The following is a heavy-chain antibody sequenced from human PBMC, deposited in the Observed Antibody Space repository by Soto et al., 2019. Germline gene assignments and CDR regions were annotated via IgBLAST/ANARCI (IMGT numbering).Heavy chain of an antibody. CDR3: ERDRRSIAAPGGGIDV. J-gene: IGHJ6*02. CDR2: ITADNGNT. CDR1: GYIFTSYR. V-gene: IGHV1-18*01. Sequence: QVRLVQSGAEVKKPGASVKVSCKSSGYIFTSYRINWVRQAPGQGPEGLGWITADNGNTDYPQKLQGRVTMTTDTSTSTAYLELRSLPSDDTAVYYCERDRRSIAAPGGGIDVWGQGTTVTVTS. D-gene: IGHD6-6*01.